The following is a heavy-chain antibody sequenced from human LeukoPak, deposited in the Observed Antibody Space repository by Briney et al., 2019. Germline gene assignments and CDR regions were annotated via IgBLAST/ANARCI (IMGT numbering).Heavy chain of an antibody. CDR1: GFTFSSYW. J-gene: IGHJ6*02. V-gene: IGHV3-74*01. CDR2: INSDGSST. D-gene: IGHD5-12*01. CDR3: ARVSGPNLSGYGMDV. Sequence: GGSLRLSCAASGFTFSSYWRHWVRQAPGKGLVWVSRINSDGSSTSYADSVKGRFTISRDNAKNTLYLQMNSLRAEDTAVYYCARVSGPNLSGYGMDVWGQGTTVTVSS.